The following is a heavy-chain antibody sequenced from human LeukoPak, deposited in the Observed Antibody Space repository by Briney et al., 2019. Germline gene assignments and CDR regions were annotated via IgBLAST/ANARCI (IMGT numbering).Heavy chain of an antibody. CDR3: AGSSSWVPAVFDY. D-gene: IGHD6-13*01. J-gene: IGHJ4*02. Sequence: GGSLRLSCAASGFTFSSYWMSWVRQAPGKGLEWVANIKQDGSEKYYVDSVKGRFTISRDNAKNSLYLQMNSLRAEDTAVYCAGSSSWVPAVFDYWGQGTLATVSS. V-gene: IGHV3-7*01. CDR2: IKQDGSEK. CDR1: GFTFSSYW.